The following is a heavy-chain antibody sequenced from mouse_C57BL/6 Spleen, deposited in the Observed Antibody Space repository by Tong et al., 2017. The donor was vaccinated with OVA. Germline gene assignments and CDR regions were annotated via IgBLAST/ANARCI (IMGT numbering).Heavy chain of an antibody. CDR2: IYPGDGDT. D-gene: IGHD2-2*01. CDR1: GYAFSSYW. J-gene: IGHJ3*01. Sequence: VQLQESGPELVKPGASVKISCKASGYAFSSYWMNWVKQRPGKGLEWIGQIYPGDGDTNYNGKFKGKATLTADKSSSTAYTQLSSLTSEDSAVYFCARPYGYDGGALVYWGQGTLVTVSA. CDR3: ARPYGYDGGALVY. V-gene: IGHV1-80*01.